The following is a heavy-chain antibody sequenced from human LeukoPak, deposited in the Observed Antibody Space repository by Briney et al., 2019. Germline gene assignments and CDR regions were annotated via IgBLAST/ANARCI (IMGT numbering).Heavy chain of an antibody. CDR2: ISVDGDST. J-gene: IGHJ4*02. V-gene: IGHV3-23*01. CDR1: GFSVSSYG. Sequence: GGSLRLSCAVSGFSVSSYGMSWVRQAPGKGLEWISAISVDGDSTYYADSVKGRFTISRDNSKNTLYLQMNSLRAEDTAVYYCAKDVPKYCSGGSCYPDYWGQGTLVTVSS. CDR3: AKDVPKYCSGGSCYPDY. D-gene: IGHD2-15*01.